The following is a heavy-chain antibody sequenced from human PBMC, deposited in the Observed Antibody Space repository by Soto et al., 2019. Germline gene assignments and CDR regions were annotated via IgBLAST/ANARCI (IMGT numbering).Heavy chain of an antibody. CDR1: GGSISSGGYS. Sequence: QLQLQESGSGLVKPSQTLSLTCAVSGGSISSGGYSWSWIRQPPGKGLEWIGYIYHSGSTYYNPSLKSRVTISVDRSKNQFSLKLSAVTAADTAVYYCARARANWELTFDYWGQGTLVTVSS. V-gene: IGHV4-30-2*01. CDR3: ARARANWELTFDY. J-gene: IGHJ4*02. CDR2: IYHSGST. D-gene: IGHD1-26*01.